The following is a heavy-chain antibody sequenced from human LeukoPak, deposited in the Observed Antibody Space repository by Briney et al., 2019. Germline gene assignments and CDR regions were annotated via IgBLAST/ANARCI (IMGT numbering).Heavy chain of an antibody. D-gene: IGHD6-19*01. J-gene: IGHJ4*02. V-gene: IGHV4-59*08. CDR2: IYYSGST. Sequence: SETLSLTCTVSGGSISSYYWSWIRQPPGKGLEWIGYIYYSGSTNYNPSLKSRVTISVDTSKNQFSLKLSSVTAADTAVYYCARRGRSYSSGSPYYFDYWGQGTLVTVSS. CDR3: ARRGRSYSSGSPYYFDY. CDR1: GGSISSYY.